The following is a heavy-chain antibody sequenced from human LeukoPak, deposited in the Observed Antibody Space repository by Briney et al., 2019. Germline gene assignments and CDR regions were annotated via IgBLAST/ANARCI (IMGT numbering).Heavy chain of an antibody. CDR1: GDSISSYY. V-gene: IGHV4-59*01. CDR3: AREFSSSKIYYYYHMDV. J-gene: IGHJ6*03. Sequence: PSETLSLTCTVSGDSISSYYWSWIRQPPGKGLEWIGYIYYSGSTNYNPSLKSRVTISVDTSKNQFSLKLSSVTAADTAVYYCAREFSSSKIYYYYHMDVWGKGTTVTVSS. CDR2: IYYSGST. D-gene: IGHD6-6*01.